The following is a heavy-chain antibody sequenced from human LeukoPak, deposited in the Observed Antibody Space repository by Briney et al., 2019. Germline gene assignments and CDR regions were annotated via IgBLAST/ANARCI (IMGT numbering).Heavy chain of an antibody. V-gene: IGHV3-23*01. J-gene: IGHJ4*02. D-gene: IGHD2-15*01. CDR3: ARDIGDCSSGRCYSDYIDY. CDR2: ISGSGGST. CDR1: GFTFSSYA. Sequence: PSGGSLRLSCAASGFTFSSYAMSWVRQAPGKGLEWVSAISGSGGSTYYADSVKGRFTISRDNSKNTLYLQMNSLRAEDTAVYYCARDIGDCSSGRCYSDYIDYWGQGTLVTVSS.